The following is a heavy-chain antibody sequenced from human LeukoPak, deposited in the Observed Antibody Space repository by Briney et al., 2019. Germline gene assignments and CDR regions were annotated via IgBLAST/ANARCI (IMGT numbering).Heavy chain of an antibody. Sequence: GASVKVSCTASGYTFTGYYMHWVRQAPGQGLEWMGWINPNSGGTNYAQKFQGRVTMTRDTSISTAYMELSRLRSDDTAVYYCARAFAYYDILTGYRYFDYWGQGTLVTVSS. V-gene: IGHV1-2*02. CDR2: INPNSGGT. CDR3: ARAFAYYDILTGYRYFDY. CDR1: GYTFTGYY. D-gene: IGHD3-9*01. J-gene: IGHJ4*02.